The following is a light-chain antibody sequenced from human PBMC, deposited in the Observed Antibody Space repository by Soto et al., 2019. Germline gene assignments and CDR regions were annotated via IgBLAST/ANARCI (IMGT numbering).Light chain of an antibody. CDR3: QQRSNWPPIT. V-gene: IGKV3-11*01. CDR2: DAS. CDR1: QTIRSD. J-gene: IGKJ5*01. Sequence: EIVMSQAPVTRFVSPGGRATRSCRASQTIRSDLAWYQQKPGQAPRLLIYDASNRATGIPARFSGSGSGTDFTLTISSLEPEDFAVYYCQQRSNWPPITFGQGTRLEIK.